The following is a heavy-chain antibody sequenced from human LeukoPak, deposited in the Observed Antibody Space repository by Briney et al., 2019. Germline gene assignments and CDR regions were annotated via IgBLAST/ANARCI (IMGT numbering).Heavy chain of an antibody. CDR2: IKQDGSEK. V-gene: IGHV3-7*01. CDR3: ARVSPNTVTTLRYFDY. D-gene: IGHD4-17*01. Sequence: GGSLRLSCAASGFTFSSYWMSWVRQAPGEGLEWVANIKQDGSEKYYVDSVKGRFTISRDNAKNSLYLQMNSLRAEDTAVYYCARVSPNTVTTLRYFDYWGQGTLVTVSS. CDR1: GFTFSSYW. J-gene: IGHJ4*02.